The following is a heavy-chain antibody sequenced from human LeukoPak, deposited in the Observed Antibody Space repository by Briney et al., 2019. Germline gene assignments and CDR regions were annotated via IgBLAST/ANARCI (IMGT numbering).Heavy chain of an antibody. CDR3: AKSNYDILTGYELSRYWFDP. D-gene: IGHD3-9*01. Sequence: HPGGSLRLSCAASGFTFSSYAMGWVRQAPGKGLEWVSTISGSGGGTYYADSVKGRFTISRDNSKNTLYLQMNSLRAEDTAVYYCAKSNYDILTGYELSRYWFDPWGQGTLVTVSS. CDR2: ISGSGGGT. V-gene: IGHV3-23*01. CDR1: GFTFSSYA. J-gene: IGHJ5*02.